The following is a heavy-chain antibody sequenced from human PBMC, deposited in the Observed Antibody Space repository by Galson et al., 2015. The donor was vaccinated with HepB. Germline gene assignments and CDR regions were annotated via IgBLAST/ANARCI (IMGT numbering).Heavy chain of an antibody. CDR1: GFTFSSYS. D-gene: IGHD3-10*01. J-gene: IGHJ4*02. CDR3: ARGGFGDLIPPDY. V-gene: IGHV3-21*01. Sequence: SLRLSCAASGFTFSSYSMNWVRQAPGKGLEWVSSISSSSSYIYYADSVKGRFTISRDNAKDSLYLQMNSLRAEDTAVYYCARGGFGDLIPPDYWGQGTLVTVSS. CDR2: ISSSSSYI.